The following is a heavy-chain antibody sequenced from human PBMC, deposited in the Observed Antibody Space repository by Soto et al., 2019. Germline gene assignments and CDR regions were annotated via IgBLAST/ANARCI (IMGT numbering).Heavy chain of an antibody. J-gene: IGHJ6*02. D-gene: IGHD3-3*01. CDR1: GFTFSSYS. V-gene: IGHV3-21*01. CDR3: ARDFKPSGPQAPYGMDV. CDR2: ISSSSSYI. Sequence: GGSLRLSCAASGFTFSSYSMNWVRQAPGKGLEWVSSISSSSSYIYYADSVKGRFTISRDNAKNSLYLQMNSLRAEDTAVYYCARDFKPSGPQAPYGMDVWGQGTTVTVSS.